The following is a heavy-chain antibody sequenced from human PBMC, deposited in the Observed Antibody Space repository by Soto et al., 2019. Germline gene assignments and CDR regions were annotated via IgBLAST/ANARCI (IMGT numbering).Heavy chain of an antibody. Sequence: ASETMSLTCAVYGAPISGYYWTWISQPPGKGLEWIGEINHTGSTKYNPSLKSRVTISLDTSKNQFSLSLRSVTAADTAVYYCARGREIFGAVTPFEYWGQGTQVTSPQ. CDR2: INHTGST. CDR3: ARGREIFGAVTPFEY. J-gene: IGHJ4*02. D-gene: IGHD3-3*01. CDR1: GAPISGYY. V-gene: IGHV4-34*01.